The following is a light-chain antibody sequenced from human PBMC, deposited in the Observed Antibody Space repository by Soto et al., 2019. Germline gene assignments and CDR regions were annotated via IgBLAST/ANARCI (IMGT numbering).Light chain of an antibody. CDR1: QSISSH. V-gene: IGKV3D-15*01. CDR3: QQRNSWPPIT. Sequence: EIVMTQSPATLSVSPGERATLSCRASQSISSHLVWYQQKPGQAPRLVIYGASTRVTGIPARFSGSGSGTDFTLTISSLEPEDFAVYYCQQRNSWPPITFGQGTRLEIK. CDR2: GAS. J-gene: IGKJ5*01.